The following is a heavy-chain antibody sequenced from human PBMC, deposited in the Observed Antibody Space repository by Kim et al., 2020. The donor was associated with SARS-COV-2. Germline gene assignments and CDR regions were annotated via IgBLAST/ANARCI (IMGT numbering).Heavy chain of an antibody. Sequence: SETLSLTCTVSGGSISSYYWSWIRQPPGKGLEWIGYIYYSGSTNYNPSLKSRVTISVDTSKNQFSLKLSSVTAADTAVYYCATVPARGGNWLDPWGQGTLVTVSS. D-gene: IGHD3-10*01. CDR2: IYYSGST. CDR3: ATVPARGGNWLDP. J-gene: IGHJ5*02. V-gene: IGHV4-59*01. CDR1: GGSISSYY.